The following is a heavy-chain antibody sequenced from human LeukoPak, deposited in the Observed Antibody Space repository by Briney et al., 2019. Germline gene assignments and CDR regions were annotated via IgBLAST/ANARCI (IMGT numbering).Heavy chain of an antibody. Sequence: GGSLRLSCAASGFTFSSYSMNWVRQAPWKGLEWVSYISSSSSTIYYADSVKGRFTISRDNAKNSLYLQMNSLRAEDTAVYYCARDILLWFGELEGYYYYGMDVWGQGTTVTVPS. J-gene: IGHJ6*02. V-gene: IGHV3-48*01. D-gene: IGHD3-10*01. CDR3: ARDILLWFGELEGYYYYGMDV. CDR1: GFTFSSYS. CDR2: ISSSSSTI.